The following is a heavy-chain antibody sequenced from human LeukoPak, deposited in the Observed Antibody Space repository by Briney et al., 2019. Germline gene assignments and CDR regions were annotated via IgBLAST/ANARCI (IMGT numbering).Heavy chain of an antibody. J-gene: IGHJ5*02. V-gene: IGHV4-59*01. CDR3: ARDLMLSRRFDP. CDR1: GGSISSYY. D-gene: IGHD2-8*01. CDR2: IYYSGST. Sequence: TASETLSLTCTVSGGSISSYYWSWIRQPPGKGLEWIGYIYYSGSTNYNPSLKSRVTISVDTSKNQFSLKRSSVTAADTAVYYCARDLMLSRRFDPWGQGTLVTVSS.